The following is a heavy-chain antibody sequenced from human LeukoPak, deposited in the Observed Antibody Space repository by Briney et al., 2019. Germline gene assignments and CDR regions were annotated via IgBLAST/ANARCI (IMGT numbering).Heavy chain of an antibody. V-gene: IGHV2-70*12. CDR1: GFSLTTSGMC. D-gene: IGHD6-13*01. CDR2: IGWDDSK. J-gene: IGHJ3*02. Sequence: SGPTLVNPTQTLTLTCTFSGFSLTTSGMCVSWIRQPPGKALEWLALIGWDDSKYYSTSLTTRLTISKDTSINQVVLTMTNMDPVDTATYYCARLGAAGTDAFDIWGQGTKVTVSS. CDR3: ARLGAAGTDAFDI.